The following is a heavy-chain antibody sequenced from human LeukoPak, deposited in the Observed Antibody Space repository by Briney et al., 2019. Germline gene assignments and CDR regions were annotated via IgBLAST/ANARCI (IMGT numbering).Heavy chain of an antibody. D-gene: IGHD7-27*01. CDR1: GFTFSSYT. V-gene: IGHV3-23*01. Sequence: AGGSLRLSCAASGFTFSSYTMSWVRQAPGQGLEWVSIITTSDGNTYYADSVKGRFTVSRDNSKNTLFLQMNSLRAEDTAVYYCAKDGGLWVSAHWGDSWGRGTLVTVSS. CDR2: ITTSDGNT. J-gene: IGHJ4*02. CDR3: AKDGGLWVSAHWGDS.